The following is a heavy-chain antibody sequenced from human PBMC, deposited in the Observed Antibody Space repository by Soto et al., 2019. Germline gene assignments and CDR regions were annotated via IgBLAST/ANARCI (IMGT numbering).Heavy chain of an antibody. J-gene: IGHJ4*02. V-gene: IGHV4-61*01. CDR3: ARDYGGDIDY. CDR2: IDYSGST. Sequence: LSLTCTVSGVSVYDTRYYWTWIRQPPGKGLEWIGHIDYSGSTNYNPFLKSRVTISVDTSKNQFSLKLSSMTAADTAVYYCARDYGGDIDYWGQGTLVTVSS. CDR1: GVSVYDTRYY. D-gene: IGHD2-21*02.